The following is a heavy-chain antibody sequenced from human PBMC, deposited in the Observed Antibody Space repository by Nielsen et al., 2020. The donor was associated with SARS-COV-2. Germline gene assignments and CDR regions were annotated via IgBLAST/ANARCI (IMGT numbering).Heavy chain of an antibody. CDR2: INFDGTGT. CDR3: ARDGVVGSTNTFDV. CDR1: GFTFTAYW. Sequence: GESLKISCVASGFTFTAYWMHWVRQAPGKGLTWVSHINFDGTGTSYADSVKGRFTISRDNAKNTVYLQMNSLRAEDTAVYYCARDGVVGSTNTFDVWGQGTVVTVSS. J-gene: IGHJ3*01. V-gene: IGHV3-74*01. D-gene: IGHD1-26*01.